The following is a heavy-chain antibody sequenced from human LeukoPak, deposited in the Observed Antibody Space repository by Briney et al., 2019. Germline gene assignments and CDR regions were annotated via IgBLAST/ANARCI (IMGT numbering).Heavy chain of an antibody. CDR3: ASRPNYYGSGISMDV. V-gene: IGHV3-7*01. CDR2: IKQDGSEK. Sequence: GGSLRLSCAASGFTVSSNYMSWVRQAPGKGLEWVANIKQDGSEKYYVDSVKGRFTISRDNAKNSLYLQMNSLRAEDTAVYYCASRPNYYGSGISMDVWGKGTTVTISS. CDR1: GFTVSSNY. D-gene: IGHD3-10*01. J-gene: IGHJ6*03.